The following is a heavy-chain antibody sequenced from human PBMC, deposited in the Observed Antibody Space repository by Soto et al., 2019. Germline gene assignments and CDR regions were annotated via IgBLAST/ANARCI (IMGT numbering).Heavy chain of an antibody. V-gene: IGHV1-2*02. D-gene: IGHD2-8*02. CDR1: GYSFTGYY. J-gene: IGHJ4*02. CDR2: INPDSGAT. CDR3: ARGNYGTGGYPFPYFDY. Sequence: ASVKVSCKASGYSFTGYYIHWVRQAPGQGLEWMGWINPDSGATNYAQNFQGRVTLTSDTSISTASMDLTSLTSDDTAVYYCARGNYGTGGYPFPYFDYWGQGTLVTVSS.